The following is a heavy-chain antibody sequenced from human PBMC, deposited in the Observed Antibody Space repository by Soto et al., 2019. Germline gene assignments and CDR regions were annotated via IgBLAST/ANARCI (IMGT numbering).Heavy chain of an antibody. D-gene: IGHD3-10*01. J-gene: IGHJ3*01. Sequence: QVQLQQSGPGLVTPSETLSITCTVSGGSIRSYYWSWIRQPPGKGLEWIGYIYYSGSTNYNPSLKSRVTISVDTSKHPFSLTLTSVTAADTAVYYCARRYGSAFDFWCQGTMVTVSS. V-gene: IGHV4-59*01. CDR2: IYYSGST. CDR3: ARRYGSAFDF. CDR1: GGSIRSYY.